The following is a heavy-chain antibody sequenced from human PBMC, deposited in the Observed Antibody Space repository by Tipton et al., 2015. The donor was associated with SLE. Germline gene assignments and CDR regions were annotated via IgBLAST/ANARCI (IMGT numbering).Heavy chain of an antibody. CDR1: GFTFDDYG. V-gene: IGHV3-20*04. Sequence: SLRLSCAASGFTFDDYGMSWVRQAPGNGLEWVSGINWNGGRTAYPDSVKGRFTISRDNAKNSLYLQMNSLRAEDTAVYYCAREGEERSGDDVAYGGQGILVTVPS. J-gene: IGHJ4*02. CDR3: AREGEERSGDDVAY. D-gene: IGHD2-21*02. CDR2: INWNGGRT.